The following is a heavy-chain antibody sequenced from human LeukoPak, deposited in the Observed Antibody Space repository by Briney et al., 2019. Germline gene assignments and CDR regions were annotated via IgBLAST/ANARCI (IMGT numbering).Heavy chain of an antibody. CDR3: ARIRDGYNDAYDI. J-gene: IGHJ3*02. CDR2: INPDGGNT. CDR1: GYTFTSYG. Sequence: ASVKVSCKASGYTFTSYGISWVRQAPEQVLEWMGLINPDGGNTNYAQNFQGRVTLTRDTSTSTVYMELSSLRSEDTAIYYCARIRDGYNDAYDIWGQGTVVTVPS. V-gene: IGHV1-46*01. D-gene: IGHD5-24*01.